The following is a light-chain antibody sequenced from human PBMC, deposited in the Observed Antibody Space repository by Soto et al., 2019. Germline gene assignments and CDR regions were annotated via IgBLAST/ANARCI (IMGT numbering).Light chain of an antibody. V-gene: IGKV1-27*01. J-gene: IGKJ1*01. CDR3: QNYNCAPWT. Sequence: DIQMTQSPSSLSASVGDRVTITCRASQGISNYLVWYQQKPGKVPKLLIYAASTLQVGVTSPFGGSGPGTDFTLTISSLQPESVATYYGQNYNCAPWTFGKGTKVEIK. CDR2: AAS. CDR1: QGISNY.